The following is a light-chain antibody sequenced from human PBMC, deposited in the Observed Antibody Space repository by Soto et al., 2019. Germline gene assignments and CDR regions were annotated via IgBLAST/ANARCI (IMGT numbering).Light chain of an antibody. V-gene: IGKV4-1*01. Sequence: DIVMTESPDSLALSLCKRATVNCKASEIVLYSSNNKNYLAWYQQKPGQPPKLLIYWASTRESGVPDRFSGSGSGTDFTLSISRLEPEDFAVYYCQQYSRLWPSGQGTKVAI. CDR3: QQYSRLWP. CDR1: EIVLYSSNNKNY. CDR2: WAS. J-gene: IGKJ1*01.